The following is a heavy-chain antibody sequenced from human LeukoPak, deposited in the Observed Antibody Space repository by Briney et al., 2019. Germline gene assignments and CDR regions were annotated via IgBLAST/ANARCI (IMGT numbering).Heavy chain of an antibody. Sequence: GGSLRLSCAASGFTFSSYSMNWVRQAPGKGLEWVSYISSSSSTIYYADSVKGRFTISRDNAKNSLYLQMNSLRAEDTVVYYCARDMGRKQQLVSVRGNWYFDYWGQGTLVTVSS. J-gene: IGHJ4*02. D-gene: IGHD6-13*01. CDR2: ISSSSSTI. CDR1: GFTFSSYS. V-gene: IGHV3-48*04. CDR3: ARDMGRKQQLVSVRGNWYFDY.